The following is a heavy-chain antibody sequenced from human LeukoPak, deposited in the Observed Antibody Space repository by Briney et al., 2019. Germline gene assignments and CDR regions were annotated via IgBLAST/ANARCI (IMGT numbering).Heavy chain of an antibody. CDR3: ASQRYY. Sequence: GGSLRLSCAASGFTFSSYSMNWVRQTPGKGLEWVSYISSSSMTIYYADSMKGRFTISRDNAKSSLYLQMNSLRAEDTAVYYCASQRYYWGQGTLVTVSS. CDR1: GFTFSSYS. V-gene: IGHV3-48*01. D-gene: IGHD4-17*01. CDR2: ISSSSMTI. J-gene: IGHJ4*02.